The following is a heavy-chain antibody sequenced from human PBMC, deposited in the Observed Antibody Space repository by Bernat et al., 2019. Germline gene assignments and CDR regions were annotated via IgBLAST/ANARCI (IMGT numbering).Heavy chain of an antibody. CDR1: GGSISSYY. CDR2: IYYSGST. CDR3: ARFTVTSKPYYYYYYMDV. Sequence: QVQLQESGPGLVKPSETLSLTCTVSGGSISSYYWSWIRQPPGKGLEWIGYIYYSGSTNYNPSLKGRVTISVDTSKNQFSLKLSSVTAADTAVYYCARFTVTSKPYYYYYYMDVWGKGTTVTVSS. V-gene: IGHV4-59*01. D-gene: IGHD4-11*01. J-gene: IGHJ6*03.